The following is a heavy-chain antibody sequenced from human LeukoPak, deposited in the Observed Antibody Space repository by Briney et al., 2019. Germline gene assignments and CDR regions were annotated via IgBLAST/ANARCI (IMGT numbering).Heavy chain of an antibody. V-gene: IGHV1-69*06. CDR3: ARGGGGSSWFQYYFDY. Sequence: EASVKVSCKASGGTFSSYAISWVRQAPGQGLEWMGGIIPIFGTANYAQKFQGRVTITADKSTSTAYMELSSLRSEDTAVYYCARGGGGSSWFQYYFDYWGQGTLVTVSS. CDR2: IIPIFGTA. J-gene: IGHJ4*02. CDR1: GGTFSSYA. D-gene: IGHD6-13*01.